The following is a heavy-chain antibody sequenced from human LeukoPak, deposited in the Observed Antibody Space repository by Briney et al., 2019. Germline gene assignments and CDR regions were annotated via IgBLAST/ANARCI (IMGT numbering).Heavy chain of an antibody. CDR3: ARVVGSGATALDY. V-gene: IGHV1-2*02. D-gene: IGHD1-26*01. CDR2: INPNSGGT. J-gene: IGHJ4*02. CDR1: GYTFINTY. Sequence: GASVKVSCEASGYTFINTYIHWVRQAPGQGLEWVGWINPNSGGTNYAQKFQGRVSLTRGTSVSSTSIKLNSLRSDDTAVYYCARVVGSGATALDYWGQGTLVIVSS.